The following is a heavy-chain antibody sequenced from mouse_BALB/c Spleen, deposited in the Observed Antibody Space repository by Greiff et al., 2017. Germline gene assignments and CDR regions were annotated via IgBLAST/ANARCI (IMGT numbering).Heavy chain of an antibody. CDR1: GYTFTSYW. CDR2: INPSTGYT. J-gene: IGHJ4*01. CDR3: ARGYDYDGDYYAMDD. D-gene: IGHD2-4*01. Sequence: QVQLKESGAELAKPGASVKMSCKASGYTFTSYWMHWVKQRPGQGLEWIGYINPSTGYTEYNQKFKDKATLTADKSSSTAYMQLSSLTSEDSAVYYCARGYDYDGDYYAMDDWGQGTSVTVSS. V-gene: IGHV1-7*01.